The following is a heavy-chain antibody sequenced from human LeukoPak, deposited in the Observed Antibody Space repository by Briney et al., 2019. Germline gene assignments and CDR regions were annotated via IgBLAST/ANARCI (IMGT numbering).Heavy chain of an antibody. CDR3: ASKGLVGAMAAFDY. Sequence: GGSLRLSCAASGFTFLTAWMSWVRQAPGKGLEWVSSISSSSSYIYYADSVKGRFTISRDNAKNSLYLQMNSLRAEDTAVYYCASKGLVGAMAAFDYWGQGTLVTVSS. J-gene: IGHJ4*02. D-gene: IGHD1-26*01. CDR1: GFTFLTAW. V-gene: IGHV3-21*01. CDR2: ISSSSSYI.